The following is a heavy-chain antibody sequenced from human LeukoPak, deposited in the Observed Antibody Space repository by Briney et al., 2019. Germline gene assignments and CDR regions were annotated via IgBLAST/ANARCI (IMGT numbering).Heavy chain of an antibody. Sequence: GSLRLSCAASGFTLNSFNMHWVRQAPGKGLVLVSRLKSDGSTAMYADSVQGRFTISRDNARNTVHLLMSSLTVEDTGVYYCARGIYGDPVAFDSWGQGALVTVSS. CDR2: LKSDGSTA. J-gene: IGHJ4*02. V-gene: IGHV3-74*03. CDR1: GFTLNSFN. CDR3: ARGIYGDPVAFDS. D-gene: IGHD4-17*01.